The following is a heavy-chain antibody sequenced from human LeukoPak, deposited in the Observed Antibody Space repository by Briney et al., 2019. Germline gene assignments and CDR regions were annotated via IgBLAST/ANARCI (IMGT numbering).Heavy chain of an antibody. CDR2: LIPEFGTP. D-gene: IGHD3-9*01. CDR3: ARGGYDVLTGYYSAPNFDY. Sequence: CSVKVSCKASGGPFSRYAISWVRQAPGQGLEWMGALIPEFGTPNNAQKFQDRVMITADESTSTAYMEPSSLRSEDTAIYYCARGGYDVLTGYYSAPNFDYWGQGTLVTVSS. J-gene: IGHJ4*01. CDR1: GGPFSRYA. V-gene: IGHV1-69*13.